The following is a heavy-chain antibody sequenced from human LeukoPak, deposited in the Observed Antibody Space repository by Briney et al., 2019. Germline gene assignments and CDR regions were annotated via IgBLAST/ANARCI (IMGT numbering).Heavy chain of an antibody. D-gene: IGHD2-2*01. CDR2: IYSGGGT. J-gene: IGHJ4*02. Sequence: GGSLRLSCAASGFTVSSNYMSWVRQAPGKGLEWVSVIYSGGGTYYADSVKGRFTISRDNSKNTLYLQMNSLRAEDTAVYYCARGLNVVVPAAMNCFDYWGQGTLVTVSS. CDR1: GFTVSSNY. CDR3: ARGLNVVVPAAMNCFDY. V-gene: IGHV3-66*01.